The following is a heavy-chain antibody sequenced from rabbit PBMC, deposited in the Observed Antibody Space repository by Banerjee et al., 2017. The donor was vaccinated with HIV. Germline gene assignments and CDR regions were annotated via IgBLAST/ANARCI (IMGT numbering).Heavy chain of an antibody. CDR2: IYTSSGIT. CDR3: ARIDPRYYTSDWDYFNL. J-gene: IGHJ4*01. Sequence: QEQLEESGGGLVQPEGSLTLTCTASGFSFSSNYYMCWVRQAPGKGLEYIACIYTSSGITDYASWVNGRFTISSDNAQNTVDLQMNSLTAADTATYFCARIDPRYYTSDWDYFNLWGPGTLVTVS. V-gene: IGHV1S43*01. D-gene: IGHD4-1*01. CDR1: GFSFSSNYY.